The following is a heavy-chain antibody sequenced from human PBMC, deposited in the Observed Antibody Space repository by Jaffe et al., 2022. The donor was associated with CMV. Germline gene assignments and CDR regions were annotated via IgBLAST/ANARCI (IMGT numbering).Heavy chain of an antibody. CDR3: VKDDKYQLPHYYYYMDV. CDR2: ISSNGGST. D-gene: IGHD2-2*01. J-gene: IGHJ6*03. CDR1: GFTFSSYA. Sequence: EVQLVESGGGLVQPGGSLRLSCSASGFTFSSYAMHWVRQAPGKGLEYVSAISSNGGSTYYADSVKGRFTISRDNSKNTLYLQMSSLRAEDTAVYYCVKDDKYQLPHYYYYMDVWGKGTTVTVSS. V-gene: IGHV3-64D*06.